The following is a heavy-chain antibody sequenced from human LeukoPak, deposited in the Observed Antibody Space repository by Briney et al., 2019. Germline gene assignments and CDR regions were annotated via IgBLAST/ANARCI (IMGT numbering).Heavy chain of an antibody. J-gene: IGHJ6*04. D-gene: IGHD3-10*01. Sequence: SETLSLTCAVSGFSISSGYYWGWIRQPPGKGLEWIGSMSHNRGTYYNSSLKSRVTISMGTSKNQFSLRLSSVTAADTAVYYCAGYYASGVSAYDYFGMDVWGKGTTVTVSS. CDR1: GFSISSGYY. CDR3: AGYYASGVSAYDYFGMDV. V-gene: IGHV4-38-2*01. CDR2: MSHNRGT.